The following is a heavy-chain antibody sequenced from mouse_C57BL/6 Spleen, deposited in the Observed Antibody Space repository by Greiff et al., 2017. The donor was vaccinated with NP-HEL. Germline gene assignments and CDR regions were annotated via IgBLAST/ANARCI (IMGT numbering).Heavy chain of an antibody. CDR3: ARDRGYGSPFDY. J-gene: IGHJ2*01. D-gene: IGHD1-1*01. CDR2: ISDGGSYT. CDR1: GFTFSSYA. Sequence: EVQGVESGGGLVKPGGSLKLSCAASGFTFSSYAMSWVRQTPEKRLEWVATISDGGSYTYYPDNVKGRFTISRDNAKNNLYLQMSHLKSEDTAMYYCARDRGYGSPFDYWGQGTTLTVSS. V-gene: IGHV5-4*01.